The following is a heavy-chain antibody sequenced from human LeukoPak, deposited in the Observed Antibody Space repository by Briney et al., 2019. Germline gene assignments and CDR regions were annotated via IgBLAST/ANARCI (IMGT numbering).Heavy chain of an antibody. CDR1: GFSFSTYW. J-gene: IGHJ4*02. Sequence: GGSLRLSCAASGFSFSTYWMTWVRQAPGKGLEWVANIKHDGSENYYVDSARGRFTIPRDNAKNSLYLQMNSLTAEDTAVYYCATDLGSSRPNFWGQGILVTVSS. CDR2: IKHDGSEN. D-gene: IGHD6-13*01. CDR3: ATDLGSSRPNF. V-gene: IGHV3-7*01.